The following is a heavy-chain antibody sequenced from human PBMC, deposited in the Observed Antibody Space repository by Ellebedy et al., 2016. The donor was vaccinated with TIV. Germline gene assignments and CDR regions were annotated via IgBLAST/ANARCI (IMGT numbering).Heavy chain of an antibody. V-gene: IGHV3-15*07. J-gene: IGHJ4*02. Sequence: GGSLRLSCAASGFTFSNACMSWVRQAPGKGLEWVGRIKSKTDGGTTDYAAPGKGRFTISRDDSKTTLYLQMRSLKTEETAVYFCTTGVAVAGRGYWGQGTLVTVSS. CDR3: TTGVAVAGRGY. CDR2: IKSKTDGGTT. CDR1: GFTFSNAC. D-gene: IGHD6-19*01.